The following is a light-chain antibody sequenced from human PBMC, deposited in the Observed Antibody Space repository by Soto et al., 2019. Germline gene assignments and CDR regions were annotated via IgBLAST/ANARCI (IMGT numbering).Light chain of an antibody. V-gene: IGKV3-20*01. J-gene: IGKJ5*01. Sequence: EIVLTQSPGTLSLSPGERATLSFMAIQSVSSSYLAWYQQKPGQAPRLLIYGASSRATGIPDRFSGSGSGTDFTLTISRLEPEDFAVXXXXXXXXXPXXTXXXGTXLEIK. CDR3: XXXXXXPXXT. CDR1: QSVSSSY. CDR2: GAS.